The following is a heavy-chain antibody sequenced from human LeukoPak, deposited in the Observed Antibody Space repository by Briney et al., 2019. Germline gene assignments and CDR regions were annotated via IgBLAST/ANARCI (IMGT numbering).Heavy chain of an antibody. Sequence: QPGGSLRLSCAASGFTFRSFWMHWVRQAPGKGLEYVSAITPNGDNTYYADSVKGRFSISRDNSRNTVDLQMGSLRADDLAVYYCARSPDYHIVNTLAYWGQGALVTVSS. V-gene: IGHV3-64*02. CDR2: ITPNGDNT. CDR3: ARSPDYHIVNTLAY. J-gene: IGHJ4*02. CDR1: GFTFRSFW. D-gene: IGHD3-9*01.